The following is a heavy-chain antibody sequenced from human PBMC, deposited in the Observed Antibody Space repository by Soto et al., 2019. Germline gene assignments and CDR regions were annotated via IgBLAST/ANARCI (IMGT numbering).Heavy chain of an antibody. V-gene: IGHV4-34*01. CDR1: GGSFSGYY. Sequence: SETLSLTCAVYGGSFSGYYWSWIRQPPGKGLEWIGEINHSGSTNYNPSLKSRVTISVDTSKNQFSLKLSSVTAADTAVYYCATPKMTPDAFDIWGQGTMVTVSS. CDR2: INHSGST. CDR3: ATPKMTPDAFDI. J-gene: IGHJ3*02. D-gene: IGHD2-15*01.